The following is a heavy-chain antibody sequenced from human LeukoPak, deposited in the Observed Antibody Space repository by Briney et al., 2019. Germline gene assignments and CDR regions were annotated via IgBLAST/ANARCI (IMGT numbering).Heavy chain of an antibody. CDR3: ARVAPDAAFDI. CDR1: GYSISSGYY. CDR2: IYHSGST. J-gene: IGHJ3*02. V-gene: IGHV4-38-2*02. D-gene: IGHD3-3*02. Sequence: KPSETLSLTCTASGYSISSGYYWGWIRQPPGKGLEWIGSIYHSGSTYYNPSLKSRVTISVDTSKNQFSLKLSSVTATDTAVYYCARVAPDAAFDIWGQGTMVTVSS.